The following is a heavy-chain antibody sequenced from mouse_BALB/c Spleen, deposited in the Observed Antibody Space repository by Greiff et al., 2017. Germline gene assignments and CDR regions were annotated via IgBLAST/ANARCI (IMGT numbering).Heavy chain of an antibody. V-gene: IGHV1-82*01. CDR3: ARGRNYDHFDY. CDR2: IYPGDGDT. CDR1: GYAFSSSW. D-gene: IGHD2-4*01. J-gene: IGHJ2*01. Sequence: QVQLQQSGPELVKPGASVKISCKASGYAFSSSWMNWVKQRPGQGLEWIGRIYPGDGDTNYNGKFKGKATLTADKSSSTAYMQLSSLTSVDSAVYFCARGRNYDHFDYWGQGTTLTVSS.